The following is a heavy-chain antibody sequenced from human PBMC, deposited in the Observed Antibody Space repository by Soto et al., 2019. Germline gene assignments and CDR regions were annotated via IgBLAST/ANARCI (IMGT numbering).Heavy chain of an antibody. CDR3: ARDKITGLFDY. Sequence: SETLSLTCTVSGGSMISSSAYYWTRIRQPPGTGLEWIGEINHSGSTNYNPSLKSRVTISVDTSKNQFSLKLTSVTAADTAVYYCARDKITGLFDYWGQGTLVTVSS. V-gene: IGHV4-39*07. CDR2: INHSGST. D-gene: IGHD2-8*02. J-gene: IGHJ4*02. CDR1: GGSMISSSAYY.